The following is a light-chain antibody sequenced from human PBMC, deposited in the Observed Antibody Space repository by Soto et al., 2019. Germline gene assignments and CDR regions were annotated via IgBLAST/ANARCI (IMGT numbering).Light chain of an antibody. Sequence: DIPMTQDPSPPSAALGARVTSTCRASQSIGNWLAWYQQKPGKAPNLLIYDASTLENGVPSRFRGGGSGTEFTLTISSLQPEDVATYYCQNFDSAPQTFGQGTKVDI. CDR1: QSIGNW. CDR2: DAS. CDR3: QNFDSAPQT. V-gene: IGKV1-5*01. J-gene: IGKJ1*01.